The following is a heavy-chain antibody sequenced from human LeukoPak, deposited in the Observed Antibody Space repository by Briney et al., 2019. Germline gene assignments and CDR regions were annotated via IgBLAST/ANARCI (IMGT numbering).Heavy chain of an antibody. V-gene: IGHV3-9*01. CDR2: ICWNSGSI. J-gene: IGHJ2*01. D-gene: IGHD2-2*02. CDR1: GFTFDDYA. CDR3: AKDGGYCSSTSCYTDWYFDL. Sequence: GGSLRLSCAASGFTFDDYAMHWVRQAPGKGLEWVSGICWNSGSIGYADSVKGRFTISRDNAKNSLYLQMNSLRAEDTALYYCAKDGGYCSSTSCYTDWYFDLWGRGTLVTVSS.